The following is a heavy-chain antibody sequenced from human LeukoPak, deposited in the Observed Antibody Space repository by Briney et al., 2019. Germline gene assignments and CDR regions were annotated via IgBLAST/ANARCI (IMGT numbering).Heavy chain of an antibody. J-gene: IGHJ4*02. D-gene: IGHD6-19*01. CDR3: ARALRLAVNLDY. Sequence: GGSLRLSCAASGFTFSGYWMHWVRQAPGKGLVWVSHIDSDGSITNYADSVEGRFTISRDNAKNTLYLRMNSLRAEDTAVYYCARALRLAVNLDYWGQGTLVTVSS. CDR2: IDSDGSIT. CDR1: GFTFSGYW. V-gene: IGHV3-74*01.